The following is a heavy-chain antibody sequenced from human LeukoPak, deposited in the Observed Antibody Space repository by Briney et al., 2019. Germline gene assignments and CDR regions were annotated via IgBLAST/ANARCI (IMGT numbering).Heavy chain of an antibody. V-gene: IGHV4-34*01. CDR1: GGSFSGYY. J-gene: IGHJ6*02. CDR3: ARGLHYNILTGGMDV. D-gene: IGHD3-9*01. Sequence: SETLSLTCAVYGGSFSGYYWSWIRQPPGKGLEWIGEINHSGSTNYNPSLKSRVTISVNTSKNQFSLKLSSVTAADTAVYYCARGLHYNILTGGMDVWGQGTTVIVSS. CDR2: INHSGST.